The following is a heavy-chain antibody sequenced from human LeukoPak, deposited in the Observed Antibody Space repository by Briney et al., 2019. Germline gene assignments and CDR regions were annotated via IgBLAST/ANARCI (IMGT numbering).Heavy chain of an antibody. CDR2: ISGSGGST. V-gene: IGHV3-23*01. D-gene: IGHD2-15*01. CDR3: VRALLGTDDY. J-gene: IGHJ4*02. Sequence: GGSLRLSCAASGFTFSSYAMSWVRQAPGKGLEWVSAISGSGGSTYYADSVKGRFTISRDNTKNTLYLQMDSLRADDTAVYYCVRALLGTDDYWGQGTLVTVAS. CDR1: GFTFSSYA.